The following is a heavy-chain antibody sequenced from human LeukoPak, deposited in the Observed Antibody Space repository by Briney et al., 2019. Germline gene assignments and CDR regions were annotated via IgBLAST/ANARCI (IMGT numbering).Heavy chain of an antibody. V-gene: IGHV3-21*01. D-gene: IGHD6-6*01. CDR2: ITSSSSYI. Sequence: GGSLRLSCSASGFTFSSYGMNWVRQAPGKGLEWDSSITSSSSYIYYADSVKGRFTISRDNAKNSLYLQMNSLRAEDTAVYYCARSYSSSRGTFDYWGQGTLVTVSS. CDR1: GFTFSSYG. J-gene: IGHJ4*02. CDR3: ARSYSSSRGTFDY.